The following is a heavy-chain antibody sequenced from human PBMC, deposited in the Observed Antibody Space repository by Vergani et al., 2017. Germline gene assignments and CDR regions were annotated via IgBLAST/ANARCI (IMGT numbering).Heavy chain of an antibody. J-gene: IGHJ4*02. V-gene: IGHV1-18*01. D-gene: IGHD3-22*01. CDR1: GYTFTSYG. Sequence: QVQLVQSGAEVKKPGASVKVSCKASGYTFTSYGISWVRQAPGQGLEWMGWISAYNGNTNYAQKLQGRVTMTTDTSTSTAYMELRSLRSDDTAVYYWARXDSSGYRHVGLGHYWGQGTLVTVSS. CDR3: ARXDSSGYRHVGLGHY. CDR2: ISAYNGNT.